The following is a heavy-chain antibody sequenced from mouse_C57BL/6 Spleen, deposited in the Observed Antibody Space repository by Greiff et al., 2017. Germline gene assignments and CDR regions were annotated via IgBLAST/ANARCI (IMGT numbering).Heavy chain of an antibody. CDR2: IDANSGGT. D-gene: IGHD2-4*01. V-gene: IGHV1-72*01. CDR1: GYTFTSYS. Sequence: QVQLQQSGAGLVKPGASVKLSCKDSGYTFTSYSMYWVQQTPGRGLEWIGRIDANSGGTKYHEKFKSKVTLTVDKPSSTAYMQLSMMTSEDSAVYYCARSCYDYAGYWGQGTSLTVSS. J-gene: IGHJ2*02. CDR3: ARSCYDYAGY.